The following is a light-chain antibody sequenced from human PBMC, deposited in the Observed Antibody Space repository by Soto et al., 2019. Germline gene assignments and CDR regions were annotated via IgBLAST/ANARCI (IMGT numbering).Light chain of an antibody. CDR2: DAS. CDR1: QSVRSL. J-gene: IGKJ3*01. CDR3: QQRSSWPPFT. V-gene: IGKV3-11*01. Sequence: EIVLTQSPATLSLSPGDRATLSCRASQSVRSLLAWYQQKPGQAPRLLIYDASNRVTGIPPRFSGSGSGTDFTLTISSLEPEDSAVYYCQQRSSWPPFTFGPGTKVHIE.